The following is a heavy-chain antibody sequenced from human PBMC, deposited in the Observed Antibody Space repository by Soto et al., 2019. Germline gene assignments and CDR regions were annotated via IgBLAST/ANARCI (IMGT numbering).Heavy chain of an antibody. CDR1: GGSISSYY. Sequence: PSETLSLTCTVSGGSISSYYWSWIRQPPGKGLEWIGYIYYSGSTNYNPSLKSRVTISVDTSKNQFSLKLSSVTAADTAVYYCAIVEAVFRDIVVVPSADYYYYYYMDVWGKGTTVTVSS. V-gene: IGHV4-59*01. CDR3: AIVEAVFRDIVVVPSADYYYYYYMDV. J-gene: IGHJ6*03. D-gene: IGHD2-2*01. CDR2: IYYSGST.